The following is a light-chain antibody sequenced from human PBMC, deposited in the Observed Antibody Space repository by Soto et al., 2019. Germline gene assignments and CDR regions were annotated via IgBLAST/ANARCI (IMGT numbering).Light chain of an antibody. CDR2: AAS. CDR1: QGIDTS. Sequence: DLQMTQSPSSLSASVGDRVNITCQASQGIDTSLAWYQQKPGKAPKLLIYAASNFQSGVPSRFSGSGSGTHFTLTISSLQPEDFATYYCQQLHGYPITFGQGTRLEIK. CDR3: QQLHGYPIT. V-gene: IGKV1-9*01. J-gene: IGKJ5*01.